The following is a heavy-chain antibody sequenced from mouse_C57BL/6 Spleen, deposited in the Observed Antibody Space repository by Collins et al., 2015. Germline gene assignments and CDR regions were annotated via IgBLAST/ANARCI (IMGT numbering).Heavy chain of an antibody. CDR2: IDTSDSYT. CDR1: GYTFTDYW. CDR3: GRKVRRHYYAMDY. V-gene: IGHV1-69*01. Sequence: QVQLQQPGAELVMPGASVKMSCKASGYTFTDYWMHWVKQRPGQGLEWIGAIDTSDSYTSYNQKFKGKATLTVDESSSTAYMQLSSLTSEDSAVYYCGRKVRRHYYAMDYWGQGTSVTVSS. J-gene: IGHJ4*01. D-gene: IGHD2-14*01.